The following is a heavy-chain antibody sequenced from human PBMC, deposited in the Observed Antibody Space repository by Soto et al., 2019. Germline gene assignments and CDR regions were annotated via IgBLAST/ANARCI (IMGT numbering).Heavy chain of an antibody. CDR1: GFSFIDYS. Sequence: ASVKVSCKASGFSFIDYSILWVRQAPGQSLEWLGWINAGNGNAKYSHKFQDRVTITSDTSATTTYMELRSLRSEDTAVFYCARSAKKTWLPDFWGQGTLVTVSS. V-gene: IGHV1-3*01. D-gene: IGHD5-12*01. CDR2: INAGNGNA. J-gene: IGHJ1*01. CDR3: ARSAKKTWLPDF.